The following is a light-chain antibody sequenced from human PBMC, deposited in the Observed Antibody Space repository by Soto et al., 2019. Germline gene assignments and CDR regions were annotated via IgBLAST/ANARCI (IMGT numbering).Light chain of an antibody. CDR2: GAS. CDR3: QQYGSLPIT. Sequence: ETVLTQSPGTLSLSPGESATLSCRASQSVSISSLAWYQQKPGQAPRLLIYGASNRATGIPDRFSGSGSGTDFALTISRLEPEEFAVYYCQQYGSLPITFGQGTRLEIK. CDR1: QSVSISS. V-gene: IGKV3-20*01. J-gene: IGKJ5*01.